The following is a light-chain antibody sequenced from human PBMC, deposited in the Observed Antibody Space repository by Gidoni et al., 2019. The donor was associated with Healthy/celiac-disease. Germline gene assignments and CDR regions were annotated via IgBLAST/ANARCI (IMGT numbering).Light chain of an antibody. CDR3: CSYAGSSTHVV. V-gene: IGLV2-23*01. J-gene: IGLJ2*01. Sequence: QSALTQPASVSGSPGQSITISCTGTSSYVGSYNLVSWYPQHPGKAPKLMIYEGSKRPSGVSNRFSGSKSGNTASLTISGLQAEDEADYYCCSYAGSSTHVVFGGGTKLTVL. CDR2: EGS. CDR1: SSYVGSYNL.